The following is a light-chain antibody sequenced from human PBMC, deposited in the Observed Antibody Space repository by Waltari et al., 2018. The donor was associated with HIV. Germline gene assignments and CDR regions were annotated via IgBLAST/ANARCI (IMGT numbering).Light chain of an antibody. CDR3: ASYTCSNTLYV. CDR2: EVG. V-gene: IGLV2-14*01. Sequence: QSALTQPASVSGSPGQSITFSCTGTSSDVGGYDHVYWYQQHPGKAPKLMMYEVGLLPSGVSYRFSGSKSGNTASLTISGLQAEDEADYYCASYTCSNTLYVCGTGTKVTVL. CDR1: SSDVGGYDH. J-gene: IGLJ1*01.